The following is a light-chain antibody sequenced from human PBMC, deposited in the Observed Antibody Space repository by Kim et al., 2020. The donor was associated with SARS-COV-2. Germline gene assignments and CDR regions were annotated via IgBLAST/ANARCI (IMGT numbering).Light chain of an antibody. CDR1: RRDVAVYNQ. CDR2: DVT. Sequence: GRSVTSPWMGNRRDVAVYNQVSGYQQHRGRAPKLRIYDVTKRPSGVPDRFSDSNSDNAASLTISGLQAEDEADYYCCSYAGTYTWVFGGGTQLTVL. J-gene: IGLJ3*02. V-gene: IGLV2-11*02. CDR3: CSYAGTYTWV.